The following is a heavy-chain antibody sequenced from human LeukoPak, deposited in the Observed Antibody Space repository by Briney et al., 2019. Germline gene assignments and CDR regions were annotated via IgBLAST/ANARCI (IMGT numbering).Heavy chain of an antibody. Sequence: GGSLRLSCAASGFTFSKYWMLWVRHAPGKGRESVSRINTEGTVTTYADSVKGRFTVSRDNADNTMFLQMNSVRDEDTAVYYCATKQWLAPPPDSWGQGTPVTVSS. V-gene: IGHV3-74*01. D-gene: IGHD6-19*01. CDR1: GFTFSKYW. J-gene: IGHJ4*02. CDR3: ATKQWLAPPPDS. CDR2: INTEGTVT.